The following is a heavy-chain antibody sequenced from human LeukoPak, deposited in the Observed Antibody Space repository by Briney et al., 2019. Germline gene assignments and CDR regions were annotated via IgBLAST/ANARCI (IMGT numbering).Heavy chain of an antibody. CDR2: IYYSGST. V-gene: IGHV4-61*01. Sequence: PSETLSLXCTVSGGSISSSSYYWSWIRQPPGKGLEWIGYIYYSGSTNYNPSLKSRVTISVDTSKNQFSLKLSSVTAADTAVYYCARGLGFGESSYYYYYMDVWGKGTTVTVSS. D-gene: IGHD3-10*01. CDR3: ARGLGFGESSYYYYYMDV. J-gene: IGHJ6*03. CDR1: GGSISSSSYY.